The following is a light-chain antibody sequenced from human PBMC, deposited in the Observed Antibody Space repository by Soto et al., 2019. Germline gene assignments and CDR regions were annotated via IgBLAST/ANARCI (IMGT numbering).Light chain of an antibody. CDR3: SSYTDSSNYV. CDR1: SNDLAIYNN. J-gene: IGLJ1*01. CDR2: QVT. Sequence: QSALTQPASVSGSPGQSITISCTGTSNDLAIYNNVSWYQQQPGKAPKLMIYQVTNRPSGVSNRFSGSRSGNTASLTISGLQAEDEADYYCSSYTDSSNYVFGTGTKLTVL. V-gene: IGLV2-14*01.